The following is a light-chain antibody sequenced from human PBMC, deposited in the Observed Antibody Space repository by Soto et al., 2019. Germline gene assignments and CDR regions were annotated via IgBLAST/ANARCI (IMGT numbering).Light chain of an antibody. Sequence: DIQMTQSTSTLSGSVGDRVTITCRASQTISSWLAWYQQKPGKAPKLLIYKASTLKSGFPSRFSCSGSRTEFTLTISSLQPDDFATYYCQHYYIYSEAFGPGSKVDLK. V-gene: IGKV1-5*03. CDR2: KAS. J-gene: IGKJ1*01. CDR3: QHYYIYSEA. CDR1: QTISSW.